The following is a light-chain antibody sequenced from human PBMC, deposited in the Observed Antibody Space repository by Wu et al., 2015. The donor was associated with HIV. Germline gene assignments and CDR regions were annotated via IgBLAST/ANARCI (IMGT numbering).Light chain of an antibody. Sequence: EIVLTQSPATLSLSPGERATLSCRASQSVSSYLAWYQQKPGQAPRLLIYDASSRATGIPARFSGSGSVTDFTLTISRVEPEDFAVYYCQQSGSSPFTFGGGTKVEIK. CDR3: QQSGSSPFT. CDR2: DAS. J-gene: IGKJ4*01. V-gene: IGKV3-20*01. CDR1: QSVSSY.